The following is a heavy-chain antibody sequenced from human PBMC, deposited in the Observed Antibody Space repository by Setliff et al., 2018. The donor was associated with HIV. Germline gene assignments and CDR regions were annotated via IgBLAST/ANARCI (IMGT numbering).Heavy chain of an antibody. Sequence: EASVKVSCKASGYTFTSYYMHWVRQAPGQGLEWMGMINPSGGSTSYAQKFQGRVTMTRDTSTSTVYMELSSLRSEDTAVYYCARVRPKNRYYNFWSGYFGAFDIWGQGTMVTVSS. CDR1: GYTFTSYY. D-gene: IGHD3-3*01. J-gene: IGHJ3*02. CDR2: INPSGGST. V-gene: IGHV1-46*01. CDR3: ARVRPKNRYYNFWSGYFGAFDI.